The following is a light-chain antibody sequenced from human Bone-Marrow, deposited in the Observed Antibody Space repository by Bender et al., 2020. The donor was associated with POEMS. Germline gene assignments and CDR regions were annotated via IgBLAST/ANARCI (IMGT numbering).Light chain of an antibody. CDR3: CLYAGSSTLV. Sequence: QSALTQPVSVSGSPGQSITISCTGTSSDVGNYNFVSWYQQHPGKAPKLIIYEGTKRPSGVSNRFSGSKSGTTASLTISGLQAEDEADYYCCLYAGSSTLVFGGGTKLTVL. V-gene: IGLV2-23*01. CDR1: SSDVGNYNF. CDR2: EGT. J-gene: IGLJ2*01.